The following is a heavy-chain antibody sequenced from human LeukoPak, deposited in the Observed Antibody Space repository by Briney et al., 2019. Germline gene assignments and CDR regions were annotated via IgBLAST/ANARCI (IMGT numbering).Heavy chain of an antibody. V-gene: IGHV4-39*01. Sequence: SETLSLTCSVSGGSIISSNYYWGWIRQPPGKGLEWIGSIYQSGSGSSYYNPSLKGRVTISGDTSKNQFFSRLSSVTAADTAVYYCASTLRFLPYRRFDYWGQGTLVTVPS. CDR2: IYQSGSGSS. CDR3: ASTLRFLPYRRFDY. J-gene: IGHJ4*02. D-gene: IGHD3-3*01. CDR1: GGSIISSNYY.